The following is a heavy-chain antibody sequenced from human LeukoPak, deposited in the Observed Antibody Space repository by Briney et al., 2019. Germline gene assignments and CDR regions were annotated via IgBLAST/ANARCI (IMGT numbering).Heavy chain of an antibody. CDR1: GFTFSSYA. V-gene: IGHV3-23*01. D-gene: IGHD6-19*01. CDR2: IIGSGDSS. CDR3: AKVHSSGWLFDY. J-gene: IGHJ4*02. Sequence: GGSLRLSCAASGFTFSSYAVGWVRQAPGKGLEWVSGIIGSGDSSYYVDSVKGRFTISRDNSKNTLYLQMNSLRAVDTALYYCAKVHSSGWLFDYWGQGTLVTVSS.